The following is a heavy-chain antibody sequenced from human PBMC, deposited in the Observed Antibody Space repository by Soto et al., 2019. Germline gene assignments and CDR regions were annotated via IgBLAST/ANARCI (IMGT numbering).Heavy chain of an antibody. CDR3: ARALYVSKNYFKPHAY. CDR1: GFSFTDYW. CDR2: IYPDDSDT. Sequence: GESLKISCKGSGFSFTDYWIAWVRQMPGKGLEWMGIIYPDDSDTRYSPSFQGQVTISADKSISTAYLQWSSLEASDTAIYYCARALYVSKNYFKPHAYWGQGTLVTVSS. J-gene: IGHJ4*02. V-gene: IGHV5-51*01. D-gene: IGHD3-10*01.